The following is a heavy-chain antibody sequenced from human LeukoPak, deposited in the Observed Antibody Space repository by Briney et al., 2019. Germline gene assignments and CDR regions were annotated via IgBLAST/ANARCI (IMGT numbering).Heavy chain of an antibody. D-gene: IGHD3-9*01. V-gene: IGHV1-69*13. CDR3: ARDHYDIFTGYRSHDAFDI. Sequence: SVKVSCKASGGTFSSYAISWVRQAPGQGLEWMGGIIPIFGTANYAQKFQGRVTITADESTSTAYMELSSLRSEDTAVYYCARDHYDIFTGYRSHDAFDIRGQGTMVTVSS. CDR1: GGTFSSYA. J-gene: IGHJ3*02. CDR2: IIPIFGTA.